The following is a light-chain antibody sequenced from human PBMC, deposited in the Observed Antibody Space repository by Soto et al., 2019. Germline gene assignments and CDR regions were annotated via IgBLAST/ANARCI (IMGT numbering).Light chain of an antibody. CDR1: SSDVGGYNY. CDR2: EVS. Sequence: QSALTQPASVSGSPGQSITISCTGTSSDVGGYNYVSWYQQHPGKAPKLMICEVSNRPSGVSNRFSGSKSGNTASLTISGLQAEDEADYYSRSYTSSSTLVFGTGTKLKVL. J-gene: IGLJ1*01. V-gene: IGLV2-14*01. CDR3: RSYTSSSTLV.